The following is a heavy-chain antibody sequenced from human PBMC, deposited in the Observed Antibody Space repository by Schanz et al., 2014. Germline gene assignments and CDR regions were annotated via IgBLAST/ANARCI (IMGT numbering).Heavy chain of an antibody. Sequence: QVQLQESGPGLVKPSGTLSLTCAVSGASISSSNWWSWVRQPPGKGLEWIGEIYHSGNTNYNASLKSRVTISVDKSKNQVSLPRRSVTAADTAVYYCARGGTYGIFYDHMDVWGRGTTVTVSS. V-gene: IGHV4-4*02. CDR3: ARGGTYGIFYDHMDV. J-gene: IGHJ6*03. D-gene: IGHD3-22*01. CDR2: IYHSGNT. CDR1: GASISSSNW.